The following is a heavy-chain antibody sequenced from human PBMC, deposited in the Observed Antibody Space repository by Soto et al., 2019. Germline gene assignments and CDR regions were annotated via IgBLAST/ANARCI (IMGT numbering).Heavy chain of an antibody. V-gene: IGHV4-61*01. CDR1: GGSVSSGSYY. Sequence: QVQLQESGPGLVKPSETLSLTCTVSGGSVSSGSYYWSWIRQPPGKGLEWIGYIYYSGSTNYNPSLKRLVTISVDTSKIQFSLKLSSVTAADTAVYYCARDTVSYGMDVWGQGTTVTVSS. CDR2: IYYSGST. CDR3: ARDTVSYGMDV. J-gene: IGHJ6*02.